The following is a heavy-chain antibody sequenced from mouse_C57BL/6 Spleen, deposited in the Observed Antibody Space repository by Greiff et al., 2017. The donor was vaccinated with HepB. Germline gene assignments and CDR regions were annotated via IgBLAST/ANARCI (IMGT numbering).Heavy chain of an antibody. V-gene: IGHV2-2*01. CDR1: GFSLTSYG. CDR2: IWSGGST. J-gene: IGHJ1*03. CDR3: ARGDYYGSSYEWYFDV. D-gene: IGHD1-1*01. Sequence: QVQLQQSGPGLVQPSQSLSITCTVSGFSLTSYGVHWVRQSPGKGLEWLGVIWSGGSTDYNAAFISRLSISKDKSKSKVFFKMNSLQADDTSIYYCARGDYYGSSYEWYFDVWGTGTTVTVSS.